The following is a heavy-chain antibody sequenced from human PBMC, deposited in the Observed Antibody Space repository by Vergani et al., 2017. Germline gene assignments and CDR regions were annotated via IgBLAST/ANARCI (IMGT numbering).Heavy chain of an antibody. CDR3: ARGRVRSGSYEYYFDY. V-gene: IGHV4-34*01. Sequence: QVQLQESGPGLVKPSETLSLTCAVYGGSFSGYYWSWIRQPPGKGLEWIGEINHSGSTNYNPSLKSRVTISVDTSKNQFSLKLSSVTAADTAVYYCARGRVRSGSYEYYFDYWGQGTLVTVSS. D-gene: IGHD1-26*01. J-gene: IGHJ4*02. CDR1: GGSFSGYY. CDR2: INHSGST.